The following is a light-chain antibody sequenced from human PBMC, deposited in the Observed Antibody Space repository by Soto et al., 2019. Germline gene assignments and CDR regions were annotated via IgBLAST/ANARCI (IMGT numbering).Light chain of an antibody. CDR1: QSVLYSSDNNNY. Sequence: DIVMTQSPDSLAVSLGERATINCKSSQSVLYSSDNNNYLAWYQHKPGQPPKLLIYWASTRESGVPDRFSGSGSGTDFTLTISSLQAEDVAVYYCQQYFNIPHSFGQGTKVEIK. J-gene: IGKJ2*03. V-gene: IGKV4-1*01. CDR2: WAS. CDR3: QQYFNIPHS.